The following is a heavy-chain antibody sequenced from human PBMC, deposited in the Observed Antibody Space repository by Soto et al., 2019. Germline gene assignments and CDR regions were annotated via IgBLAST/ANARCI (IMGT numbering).Heavy chain of an antibody. J-gene: IGHJ5*02. Sequence: PGESLKISCKGSGYSFTNYWIGWVRQKPGKGLEWMGTIFPGDSDTRYSPSFQGQVTISADRSTSTAYLQWSSLKASDTAMYYCAGTNLSYFGRHSYYGWGYGCFDPWGHGTLVTVFS. CDR1: GYSFTNYW. D-gene: IGHD3-10*01. CDR3: AGTNLSYFGRHSYYGWGYGCFDP. V-gene: IGHV5-51*01. CDR2: IFPGDSDT.